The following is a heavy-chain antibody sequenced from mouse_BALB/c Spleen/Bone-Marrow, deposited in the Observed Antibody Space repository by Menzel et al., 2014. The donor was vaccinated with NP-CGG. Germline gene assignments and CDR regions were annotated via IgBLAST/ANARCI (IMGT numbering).Heavy chain of an antibody. CDR2: INPSNGRT. D-gene: IGHD2-1*01. CDR3: ARERGNYPFAY. CDR1: GYTFTSYW. J-gene: IGHJ3*01. V-gene: IGHV1S81*02. Sequence: QVQLQQSGAELVKPGAPVKLSCKASGYTFTSYWMHWVKQRPGQGLEWIGEINPSNGRTNYNEKFKSKATLTVDKSSSTAYMQLSSLTSEDSAVYYCARERGNYPFAYWGQGTLVTVSA.